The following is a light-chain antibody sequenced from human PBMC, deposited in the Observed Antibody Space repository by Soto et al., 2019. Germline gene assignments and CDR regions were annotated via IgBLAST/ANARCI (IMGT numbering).Light chain of an antibody. CDR1: QSIRND. V-gene: IGKV1-17*01. CDR2: AAS. CDR3: HHHNSYLALT. J-gene: IGKJ4*01. Sequence: DIQMTQAPSSLSASVGDRVTITCRASQSIRNDLGWYQQKPGKAPKRLIYAASTLHNGVPSRFSGSGSGTAFTLSSSSLQPEDFVSYFCHHHNSYLALTFGGGTKVEIK.